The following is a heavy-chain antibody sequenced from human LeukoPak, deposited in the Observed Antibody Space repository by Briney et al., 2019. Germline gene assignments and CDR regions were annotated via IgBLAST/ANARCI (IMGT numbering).Heavy chain of an antibody. Sequence: GGSLRLSCAASGFSFDDYTMHWVRQAPGKGLEWVSGISWNSGNIGYADSVRGRFTISRDNAKNSLYLQMNSLRPEDTALYYCANHYGDYYGMDVWGQGTTVTVSS. CDR3: ANHYGDYYGMDV. D-gene: IGHD4-17*01. V-gene: IGHV3-9*01. J-gene: IGHJ6*02. CDR2: ISWNSGNI. CDR1: GFSFDDYT.